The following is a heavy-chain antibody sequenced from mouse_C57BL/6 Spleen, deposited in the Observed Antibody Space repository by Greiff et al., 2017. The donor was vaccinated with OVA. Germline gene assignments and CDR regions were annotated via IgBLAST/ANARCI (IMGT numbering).Heavy chain of an antibody. CDR3: AREGTGTGWFGY. J-gene: IGHJ3*01. V-gene: IGHV1-64*01. CDR1: GYTFTNYW. CDR2: IHPNSGST. Sequence: QVQLQQPGAELVKPGASVKLSCKASGYTFTNYWMHWVKQRPGQGLEWIGMIHPNSGSTNYNEKFKSKATLTVDKSSSTAYMQLSSLTSEDSAVYYGAREGTGTGWFGYWGQGILVTVSA. D-gene: IGHD4-1*01.